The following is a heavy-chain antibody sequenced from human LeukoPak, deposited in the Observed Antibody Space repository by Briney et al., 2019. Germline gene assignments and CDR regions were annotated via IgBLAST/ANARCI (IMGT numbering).Heavy chain of an antibody. J-gene: IGHJ4*02. CDR2: IRYDGSNK. V-gene: IGHV3-30*02. D-gene: IGHD6-13*01. CDR1: GFTFNNYG. CDR3: AKDRVYSSSWRYFDY. Sequence: GGSLRLSCAASGFTFNNYGMHWVRQAPGKGLEWVAFIRYDGSNKDYADSVKGRFTISRDNSKNSLYLQMNSLRAEDTALYYCAKDRVYSSSWRYFDYWGQGTLVTVSS.